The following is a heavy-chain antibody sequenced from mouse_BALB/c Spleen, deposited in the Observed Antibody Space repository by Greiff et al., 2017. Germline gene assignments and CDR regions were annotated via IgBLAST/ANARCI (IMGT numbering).Heavy chain of an antibody. V-gene: IGHV2-9*02. Sequence: QVQLKESGPGLVAPSQSLSITCTVSGFSLTSYGVHWVRQPPGKGLEWLGVIWAGGSTNYNSALMSRLSISKDNSKSQVFLKMNSLQTDDTAMYYCARDRKYGNYGFAYWGQGTLVTVSA. J-gene: IGHJ3*01. CDR3: ARDRKYGNYGFAY. D-gene: IGHD2-10*02. CDR1: GFSLTSYG. CDR2: IWAGGST.